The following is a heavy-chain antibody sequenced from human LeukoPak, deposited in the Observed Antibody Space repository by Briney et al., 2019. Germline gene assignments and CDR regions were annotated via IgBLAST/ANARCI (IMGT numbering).Heavy chain of an antibody. CDR2: IHYSGDI. CDR1: GASISTSY. D-gene: IGHD2-15*01. V-gene: IGHV4-59*01. CDR3: ARVGCSGGSCYPDY. Sequence: SETQSLTCTVSGASISTSYWYWIRQPPGKGLEWIGYIHYSGDINYNPSLKSRVTISAYTSKNQLSLKLSSVTAADTAVYYCARVGCSGGSCYPDYWGQGTLVTVSS. J-gene: IGHJ4*02.